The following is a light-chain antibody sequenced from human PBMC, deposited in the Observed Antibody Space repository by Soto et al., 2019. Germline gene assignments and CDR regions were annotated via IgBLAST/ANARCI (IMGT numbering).Light chain of an antibody. CDR2: DAS. Sequence: AIQLTQSPSSLSASVGDRVTVTCRASQGISSALAWYQQKPGRAPKLLIYDASNLEGGVPSRFSGRGSETDFAITISSLQPEDFATYYCQQFNNYPLTFGGGTKVEIK. CDR3: QQFNNYPLT. J-gene: IGKJ4*01. CDR1: QGISSA. V-gene: IGKV1D-13*01.